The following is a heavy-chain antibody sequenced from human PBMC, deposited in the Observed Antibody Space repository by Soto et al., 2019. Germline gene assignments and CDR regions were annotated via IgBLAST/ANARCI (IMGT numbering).Heavy chain of an antibody. D-gene: IGHD6-6*01. V-gene: IGHV1-69*01. CDR2: IIPIFGTA. J-gene: IGHJ6*02. Sequence: QGLEWMGGIIPIFGTANYAQKFQGRVTITADESTSTAYMELSSLRSEDTAVYYSASIAARFGYYYYGMDVWGQGTTVTVSS. CDR3: ASIAARFGYYYYGMDV.